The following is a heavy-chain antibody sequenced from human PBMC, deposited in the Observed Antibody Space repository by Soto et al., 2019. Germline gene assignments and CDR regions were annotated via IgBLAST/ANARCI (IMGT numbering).Heavy chain of an antibody. J-gene: IGHJ4*02. CDR3: AREKSSGNYNDY. D-gene: IGHD3-22*01. V-gene: IGHV1-8*01. CDR2: MNPNSGNT. CDR1: GYTFTSYD. Sequence: QVQLVQSGAEVKKPGASVKVSCKASGYTFTSYDINWVRQATGQGLEWMGWMNPNSGNTGYAQKFRGRVTMTRNTSISTAYMVLSSLRSEDTAVYYCAREKSSGNYNDYWGQGTLVTVSS.